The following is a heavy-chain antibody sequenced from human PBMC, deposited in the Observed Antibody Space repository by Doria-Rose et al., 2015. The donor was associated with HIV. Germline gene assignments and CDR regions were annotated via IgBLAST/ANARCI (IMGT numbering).Heavy chain of an antibody. D-gene: IGHD6-13*01. CDR1: GVSLSSPGMG. J-gene: IGHJ4*02. Sequence: QVTLKESGPVLVKPTETLTLTCTVSGVSLSSPGMGVSWIRQPPGKALEWLANIFSDDVRSYQTSLKSRLTISRGTSKSQVVLTMTDMDPVDTATYYCARIKSSRWYHKYYFDFWGQGTLVIVSA. CDR3: ARIKSSRWYHKYYFDF. V-gene: IGHV2-26*01. CDR2: IFSDDVR.